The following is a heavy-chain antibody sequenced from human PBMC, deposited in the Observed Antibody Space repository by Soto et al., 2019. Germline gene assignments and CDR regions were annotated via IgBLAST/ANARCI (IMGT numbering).Heavy chain of an antibody. J-gene: IGHJ5*02. CDR3: ARMSATGTRWFDP. V-gene: IGHV4-31*03. Sequence: QVQLQESGPRLVKPSQDLSLTCTVSGGSINSGAYHWSWVRQHRGKGLEWIGAISYRGTTYSNPSLQSRMTMSVDPSKTQLSLKLSSVTAADTAVYYCARMSATGTRWFDPWGPGTLVTVSS. CDR2: ISYRGTT. CDR1: GGSINSGAYH. D-gene: IGHD1-1*01.